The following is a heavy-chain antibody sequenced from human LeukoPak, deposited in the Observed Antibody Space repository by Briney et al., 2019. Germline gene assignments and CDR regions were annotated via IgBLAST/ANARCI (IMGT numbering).Heavy chain of an antibody. CDR2: INAGNGNT. CDR1: GYTFITYA. Sequence: ASVKVSCKASGYTFITYAMQWVRQAPGQRLEWMGWINAGNGNTKYSQKFQGRVTITRDISASTAYMELSSLISEDTAVYYCASQFGTYYDYWGQGTLVTVSS. CDR3: ASQFGTYYDY. D-gene: IGHD3-16*01. V-gene: IGHV1-3*01. J-gene: IGHJ4*02.